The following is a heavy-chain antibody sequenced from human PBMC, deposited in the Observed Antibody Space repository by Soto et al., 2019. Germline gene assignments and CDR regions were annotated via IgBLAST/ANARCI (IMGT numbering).Heavy chain of an antibody. CDR2: IYWNDDK. J-gene: IGHJ5*02. V-gene: IGHV2-5*01. CDR1: GFSLNTSGVG. Sequence: QITLKESGPTLVKPTQTLTLTCTFSGFSLNTSGVGVGWIRQPPGKALEWLALIYWNDDKRYSPSLKSSLTITKDTSKNQVVLIMTNMDPVDTATYCCAHRRSKSGYGNWFDPWGQGTLVTVSS. D-gene: IGHD3-3*01. CDR3: AHRRSKSGYGNWFDP.